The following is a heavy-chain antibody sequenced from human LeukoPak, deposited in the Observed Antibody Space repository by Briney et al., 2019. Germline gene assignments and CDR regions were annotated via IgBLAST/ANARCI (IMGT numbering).Heavy chain of an antibody. CDR1: GFTFSSYA. CDR2: IKQDGSER. Sequence: GGSLRLSCAASGFTFSSYAMSWVRQAPGKGLEWVANIKQDGSERYYVDSVKGRFIVSRDNAKNSLYLQMNSLRAEDSAVYYCARVYDVWSGYYRDYWGQGTLVTVSS. D-gene: IGHD3-3*01. V-gene: IGHV3-7*04. CDR3: ARVYDVWSGYYRDY. J-gene: IGHJ4*02.